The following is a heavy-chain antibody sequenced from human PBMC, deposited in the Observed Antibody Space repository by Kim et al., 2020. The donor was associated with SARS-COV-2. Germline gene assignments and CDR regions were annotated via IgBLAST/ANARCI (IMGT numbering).Heavy chain of an antibody. Sequence: SETLSLTCTVSGGSISSHYWSWIRQPPGKGLEWIGHIYYTGSTNYNPSLKSRVTISLDTSKNQFSLKLSSVTAADTAVYYCARITRRWLQLYPCWYFDLWGRGTLVTVSS. J-gene: IGHJ2*01. CDR2: IYYTGST. D-gene: IGHD5-12*01. CDR1: GGSISSHY. V-gene: IGHV4-59*11. CDR3: ARITRRWLQLYPCWYFDL.